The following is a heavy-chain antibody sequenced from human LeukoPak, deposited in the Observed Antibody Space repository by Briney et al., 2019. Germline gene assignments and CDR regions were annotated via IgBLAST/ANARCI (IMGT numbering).Heavy chain of an antibody. J-gene: IGHJ4*02. D-gene: IGHD6-19*01. V-gene: IGHV5-51*01. CDR1: GYSFTSYW. CDR2: IYPGDSDT. CDR3: ARQEVAVAGTIDY. Sequence: GEALKISCKGSGYSFTSYWIGWVRQVPGKGLEWMGIIYPGDSDTRYSPSFQGQVTISADKSISPAYLQWSSLKASDTAMYYCARQEVAVAGTIDYWGQGTLVTVSS.